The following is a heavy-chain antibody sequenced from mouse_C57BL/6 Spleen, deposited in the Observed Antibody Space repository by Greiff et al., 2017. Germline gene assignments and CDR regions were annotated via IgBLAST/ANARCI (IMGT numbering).Heavy chain of an antibody. J-gene: IGHJ2*01. CDR3: ARKDYGSRGYYFDY. CDR1: GYAFSSSW. Sequence: QVQLKQSGPELVKPGASVKISCKASGYAFSSSWMNWVKQRPGKGLEWIGRIYPGDGDTNYNGKFKGKATLTADKSSSTAYMQLSSLTSEDSAVYFCARKDYGSRGYYFDYWGQGTTLTVSS. V-gene: IGHV1-82*01. D-gene: IGHD1-1*01. CDR2: IYPGDGDT.